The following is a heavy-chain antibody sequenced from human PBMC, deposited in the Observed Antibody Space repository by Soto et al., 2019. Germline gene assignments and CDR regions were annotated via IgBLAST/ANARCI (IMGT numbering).Heavy chain of an antibody. CDR3: ARGPIVGATKAFDY. V-gene: IGHV4-30-2*01. D-gene: IGHD1-26*01. J-gene: IGHJ4*02. Sequence: NPSETLSLTCAVSGGSISSGGYSWSWIRQPPGKGLEWIGYIYHSGSTYYNPSLKSRVTISVDRSKNQFSLKLSSVTAADTAVYYCARGPIVGATKAFDYWGQGTLVTVSS. CDR2: IYHSGST. CDR1: GGSISSGGYS.